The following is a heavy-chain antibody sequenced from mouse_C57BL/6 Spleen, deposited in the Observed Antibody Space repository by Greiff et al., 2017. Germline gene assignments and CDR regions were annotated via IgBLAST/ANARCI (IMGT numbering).Heavy chain of an antibody. V-gene: IGHV1-15*01. D-gene: IGHD2-2*01. CDR3: RVTGAMDY. CDR1: GYTFTDYE. J-gene: IGHJ4*01. CDR2: IDPETGGT. Sequence: QVHVKQSGAELVRPGASVTLSCKASGYTFTDYEMHWVKQTPVHGLEWIGAIDPETGGTDYNQKFKGKAILTADKSASTAYMELRSLTAVDSAVYYCRVTGAMDYWGQGTSVTVSS.